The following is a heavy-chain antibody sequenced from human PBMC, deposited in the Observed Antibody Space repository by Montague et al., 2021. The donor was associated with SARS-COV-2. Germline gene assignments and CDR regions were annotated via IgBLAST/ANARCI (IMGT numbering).Heavy chain of an antibody. Sequence: PALGKPTQTLTLTCTFSGFSLSISGMCVSWIRQPPGKALEWLALIDWDDDKYYSTSLKTRLTISKDSSKTQVVLTMTNMDPVDTATYYCARIFDSSWPTFDYWGQGTLVTVSS. D-gene: IGHD6-13*01. CDR3: ARIFDSSWPTFDY. CDR1: GFSLSISGMC. J-gene: IGHJ4*02. CDR2: IDWDDDK. V-gene: IGHV2-70*01.